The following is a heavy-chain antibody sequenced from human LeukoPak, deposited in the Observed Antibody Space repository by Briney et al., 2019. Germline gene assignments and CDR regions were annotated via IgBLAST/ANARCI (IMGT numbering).Heavy chain of an antibody. CDR3: ARNRGYCSSTSCYTGDYYYYMDV. D-gene: IGHD2-2*02. V-gene: IGHV4-59*08. J-gene: IGHJ6*03. CDR1: GGSISSYY. Sequence: SETLSLTCTVSGGSISSYYWSWIRQPPGKGLEWIGYIYYSGSTNYNPSLKSRVTISVDTSKNQFSLKLSSVTAADTAVYYCARNRGYCSSTSCYTGDYYYYMDVWGKGTTVTVSS. CDR2: IYYSGST.